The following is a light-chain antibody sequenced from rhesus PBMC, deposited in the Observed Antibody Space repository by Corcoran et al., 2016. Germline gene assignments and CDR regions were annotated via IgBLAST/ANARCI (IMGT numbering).Light chain of an antibody. CDR3: QQHDNYPWT. CDR2: SAS. Sequence: DIQMTQSPSSLSASVGDTVTITCRTSQDISNYLAWYQQKPGKAPKPLIYSASTLESGVPSRFSGGGSGTDFSLTISSLQPEDFAIYYCQQHDNYPWTFGQGTKVEI. CDR1: QDISNY. V-gene: IGKV1S14*01. J-gene: IGKJ1*01.